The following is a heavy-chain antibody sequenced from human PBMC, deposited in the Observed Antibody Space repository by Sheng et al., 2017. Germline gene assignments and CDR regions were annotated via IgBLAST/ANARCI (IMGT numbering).Heavy chain of an antibody. V-gene: IGHV1-8*03. CDR2: MNPDSGNT. D-gene: IGHD3-10*01. CDR3: ATYYDSGSSFDAFDI. J-gene: IGHJ3*02. Sequence: QVQLVQSGAEVKKPGASVKVSCKASGYTFTNYDINWVRQATGQGLEWMGWMNPDSGNTGYAQKFQGRVTITRNTSISTAYMELSSLRSEDTAVYYCATYYDSGSSFDAFDIWGQGTMVTVSS. CDR1: GYTFTNYD.